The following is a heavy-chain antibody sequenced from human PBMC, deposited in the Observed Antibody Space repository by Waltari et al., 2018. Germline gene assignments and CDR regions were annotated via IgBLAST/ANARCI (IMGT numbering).Heavy chain of an antibody. V-gene: IGHV1-69*02. CDR2: IIPILGQT. J-gene: IGHJ5*02. CDR1: GGTFNNHV. CDR3: ASGHSYISNSRHYGPFDL. Sequence: QVHLLQSGPEVRKPGSSVKVSCQASGGTFNNHVFNWVRQAPGQGLERMGRIIPILGQTTYSQRFQGRVTMTADKSTKTTYMGLASLRSEDTALYYCASGHSYISNSRHYGPFDLWGQGTLITVSS. D-gene: IGHD3-16*01.